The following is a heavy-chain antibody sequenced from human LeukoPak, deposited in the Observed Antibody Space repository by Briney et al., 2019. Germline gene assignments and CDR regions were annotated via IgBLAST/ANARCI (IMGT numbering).Heavy chain of an antibody. CDR3: ARASYLASFGY. D-gene: IGHD2/OR15-2a*01. V-gene: IGHV1-46*01. J-gene: IGHJ4*02. CDR1: GYTFTSYG. Sequence: ASVKVSCKASGYTFTSYGISWVRQAPGQGLEWMGIINPSGGSTSYAQKFQGRVTMTRDTSTSTVYMELSSLRSEDTAVYYCARASYLASFGYWGQGTLVTVSS. CDR2: INPSGGST.